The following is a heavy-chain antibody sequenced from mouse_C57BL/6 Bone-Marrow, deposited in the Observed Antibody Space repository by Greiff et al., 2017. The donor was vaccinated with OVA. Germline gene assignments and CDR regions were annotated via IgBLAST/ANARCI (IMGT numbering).Heavy chain of an antibody. CDR1: GYAFSSSW. J-gene: IGHJ4*01. V-gene: IGHV1-82*01. CDR3: ARRGLYYAMDY. Sequence: QLQQSGPELVKPGASVKISCKASGYAFSSSWMNWVKQRPGKGLEWIGRIYPGDGDTNYNGKFKGKATLTADKSSSTAYRQLSSLASEDSAVYFCARRGLYYAMDYWGQGTSVTVSS. CDR2: IYPGDGDT.